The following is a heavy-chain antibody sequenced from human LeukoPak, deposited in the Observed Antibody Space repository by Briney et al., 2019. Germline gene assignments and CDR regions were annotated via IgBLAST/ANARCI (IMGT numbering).Heavy chain of an antibody. Sequence: PGGSLRLSCAASAFTFSSHDIHWVRQAPGKGLEHVSGISSNGGITYYANSVKGRFTISRDNSKNTLYLQMGSLRAEDTAVYYCARGDDTIAARPPRQGFDYWGQGTLVTVSS. J-gene: IGHJ4*02. CDR3: ARGDDTIAARPPRQGFDY. CDR2: ISSNGGIT. V-gene: IGHV3-64*01. CDR1: AFTFSSHD. D-gene: IGHD6-6*01.